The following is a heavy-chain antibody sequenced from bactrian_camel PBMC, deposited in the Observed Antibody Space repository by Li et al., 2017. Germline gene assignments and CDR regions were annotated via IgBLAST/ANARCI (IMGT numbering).Heavy chain of an antibody. CDR2: ISPDGKE. CDR3: ATDVGTREGL. Sequence: HVQLVESGGGSVQIGGSLTLACAASRGFDDANAEWGWFRQAAGAQCEMVASISPDGKEYYPDSVKGRFTISRDNAKTTVYLQMDSLKSEDTALYYCATDVGTREGLWGQGTQVTVS. CDR1: RGFDDANA. J-gene: IGHJ4*01. V-gene: IGHV3S53*01. D-gene: IGHD6*01.